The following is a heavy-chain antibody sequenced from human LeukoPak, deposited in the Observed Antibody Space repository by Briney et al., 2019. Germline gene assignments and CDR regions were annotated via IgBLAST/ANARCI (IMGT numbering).Heavy chain of an antibody. J-gene: IGHJ3*02. V-gene: IGHV3-21*01. CDR3: ARAYYYDSSGDDAFDI. CDR1: GFTFSSFS. D-gene: IGHD3-22*01. CDR2: ISSSGSYI. Sequence: GGSLRLSCAASGFTFSSFSMNWVRQAPGKGLEWVSSISSSGSYICYADSVKGRFTISRDNAKNSLYLQMNSLRAEDTAVYYCARAYYYDSSGDDAFDIWGQGTMVTVSS.